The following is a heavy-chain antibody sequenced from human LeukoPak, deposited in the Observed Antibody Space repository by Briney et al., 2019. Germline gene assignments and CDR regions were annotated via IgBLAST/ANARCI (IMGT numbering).Heavy chain of an antibody. V-gene: IGHV3-21*01. CDR1: GFTFSSYS. Sequence: PGGSLRLSCAASGFTFSSYSMTWVRQAPGKGLEWVSSISSSSSYIYYADSVKGRFTISRDNAKNSLYLQMNSLRAEDTAVYYCARDRWGIAARPFDYWGQGTLVTVSS. CDR2: ISSSSSYI. CDR3: ARDRWGIAARPFDY. D-gene: IGHD6-6*01. J-gene: IGHJ4*02.